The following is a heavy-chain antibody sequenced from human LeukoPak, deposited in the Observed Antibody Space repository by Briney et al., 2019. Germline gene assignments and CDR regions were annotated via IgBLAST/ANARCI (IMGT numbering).Heavy chain of an antibody. D-gene: IGHD6-19*01. CDR1: GFTFSRYW. Sequence: QPGGSLRLSCAASGFTFSRYWMSWVRQAPGKGLEWVGKIKEDGSEKYYADSVRGRLTISRDNARNSLYLQINSLRADDTGVFYCTREIAVAGDYWGQGTLVTVSS. CDR3: TREIAVAGDY. V-gene: IGHV3-7*01. J-gene: IGHJ4*02. CDR2: IKEDGSEK.